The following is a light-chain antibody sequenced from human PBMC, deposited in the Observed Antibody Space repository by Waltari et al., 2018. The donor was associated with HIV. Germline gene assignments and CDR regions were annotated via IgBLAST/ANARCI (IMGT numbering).Light chain of an antibody. CDR1: QSLVYSNGYNY. Sequence: DIVMTQSPLSLSVTPGEPASISCRSSQSLVYSNGYNYLDWYQQKPGQSPQILFYFGSHRASGVPDRFTGSGSGTDFTLKISRVEAEDVGVYYCMQALQTPYTFGQGTKLEIK. CDR3: MQALQTPYT. V-gene: IGKV2-28*01. CDR2: FGS. J-gene: IGKJ2*01.